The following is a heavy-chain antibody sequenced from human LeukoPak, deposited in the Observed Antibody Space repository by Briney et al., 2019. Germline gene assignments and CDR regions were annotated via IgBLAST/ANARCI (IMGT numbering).Heavy chain of an antibody. J-gene: IGHJ6*04. Sequence: SGGSLRLSCAASGFTFSNYWMTWVRQAPGKGLEWVANINQDGDERYYVDSVKGRFTTSRDNAKNSLYLQMNSLRDEDEDTAVYYCARISPYGSGVYGMDVWGKGATVTVSS. CDR1: GFTFSNYW. CDR2: INQDGDER. V-gene: IGHV3-7*03. CDR3: ARISPYGSGVYGMDV. D-gene: IGHD3-10*01.